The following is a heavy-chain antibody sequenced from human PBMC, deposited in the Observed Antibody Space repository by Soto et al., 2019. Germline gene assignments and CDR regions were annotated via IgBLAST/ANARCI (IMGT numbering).Heavy chain of an antibody. V-gene: IGHV3-74*01. CDR1: GFTFSSYW. D-gene: IGHD3-3*01. CDR3: ARELGGNYDFWSGYYFRAPYYGMDV. J-gene: IGHJ6*01. Sequence: EVQLVESGGGLVQPGGSLRLSCAASGFTFSSYWMHWVRQAPGKGLVLVSRINSDGSSTSYADSVKGRFTISRDNAKNTLYLQMNRLRAEDTAVYYCARELGGNYDFWSGYYFRAPYYGMDVWGQGTTVTVSS. CDR2: INSDGSST.